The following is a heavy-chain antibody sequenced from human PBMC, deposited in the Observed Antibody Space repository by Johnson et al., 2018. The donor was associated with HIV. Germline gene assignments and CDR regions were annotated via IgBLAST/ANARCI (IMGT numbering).Heavy chain of an antibody. V-gene: IGHV3-48*01. D-gene: IGHD3-16*01. J-gene: IGHJ3*02. Sequence: EQLVESGGGVVQPGRSLRLSCAASGLTFSGYGMHWVRQAPGKGLAWVSYISNSGTTIYYAASVKGRFTISRENAKNSLYLQMNSLRAGDTAVYYCARSDRAEGGRGDAFHIWGQGTMVTVSS. CDR1: GLTFSGYG. CDR3: ARSDRAEGGRGDAFHI. CDR2: ISNSGTTI.